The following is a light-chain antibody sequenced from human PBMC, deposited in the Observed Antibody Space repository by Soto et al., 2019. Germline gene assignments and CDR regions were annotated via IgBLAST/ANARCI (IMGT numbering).Light chain of an antibody. CDR2: DVS. CDR1: QSLSHY. J-gene: IGKJ1*01. V-gene: IGKV3-11*01. CDR3: QQRRDWPRT. Sequence: EIVLTHSPATLSLSPGERATLSCRASQSLSHYLVWYQHKPGQAPRLLIHDVSNRATGVPARFSGSGSGTDFTLTISGLEPEDFAVYYCQQRRDWPRTFGEGTKVEIK.